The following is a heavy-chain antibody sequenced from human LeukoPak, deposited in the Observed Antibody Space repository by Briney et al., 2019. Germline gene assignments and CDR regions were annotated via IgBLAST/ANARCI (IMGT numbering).Heavy chain of an antibody. D-gene: IGHD6-19*01. J-gene: IGHJ4*02. CDR3: VRESGYSSGWYPY. CDR2: IYPGDSDS. Sequence: GESLKISXKGSGYTFTNYWIAWVRQMPGKGREWMGMIYPGDSDSIYSPSFQGQVTFSADKSISTAYLQWSSLKASDSAMYYCVRESGYSSGWYPYWGQGTLVTVSS. V-gene: IGHV5-51*01. CDR1: GYTFTNYW.